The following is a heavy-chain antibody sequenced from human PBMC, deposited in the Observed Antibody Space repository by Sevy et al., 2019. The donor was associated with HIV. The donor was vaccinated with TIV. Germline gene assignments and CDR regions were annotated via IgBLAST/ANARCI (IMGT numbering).Heavy chain of an antibody. D-gene: IGHD3-10*01. CDR3: ERDRIRYYYYGMDV. J-gene: IGHJ6*02. CDR1: GFTFSSYA. CDR2: ISYDGSNK. Sequence: GGSLRLSCAASGFTFSSYAMHWVRQAPGKGLEWVAVISYDGSNKYYADSVKGRFTISRDNSKNTLYLQMNSLRAEDTAVYYCERDRIRYYYYGMDVWGQGTTVTVSS. V-gene: IGHV3-30-3*01.